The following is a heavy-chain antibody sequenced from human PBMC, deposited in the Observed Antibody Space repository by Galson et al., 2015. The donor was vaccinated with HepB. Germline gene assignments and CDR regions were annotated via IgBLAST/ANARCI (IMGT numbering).Heavy chain of an antibody. CDR3: ARDVYDSSGYYYPDDAFDI. CDR2: ISAYNGNT. Sequence: SVKVSCKASGYTFTSYGISWVRQAPGQGLEWMGWISAYNGNTNYAQKLQGRVTMTTDTSTSTAYMELRSLRSDDTAVYYCARDVYDSSGYYYPDDAFDIWGQGTMVTVSS. D-gene: IGHD3-22*01. V-gene: IGHV1-18*04. CDR1: GYTFTSYG. J-gene: IGHJ3*02.